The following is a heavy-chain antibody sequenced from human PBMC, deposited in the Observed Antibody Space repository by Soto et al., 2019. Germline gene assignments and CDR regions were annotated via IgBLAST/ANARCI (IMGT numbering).Heavy chain of an antibody. J-gene: IGHJ6*02. D-gene: IGHD2-8*01. CDR2: IIPIFGTA. CDR3: AGRGYCTNGVCYPIGYYYGMDV. CDR1: GGTFSSYA. V-gene: IGHV1-69*01. Sequence: QVQLVQSGAEVKKPGSSVKVSCKASGGTFSSYAISWVRQAPGQGLEWMGGIIPIFGTANYAQKFQGRVTITAVESTSTAYMELSSLRSEDTAVYYRAGRGYCTNGVCYPIGYYYGMDVWGQGTTVTVSS.